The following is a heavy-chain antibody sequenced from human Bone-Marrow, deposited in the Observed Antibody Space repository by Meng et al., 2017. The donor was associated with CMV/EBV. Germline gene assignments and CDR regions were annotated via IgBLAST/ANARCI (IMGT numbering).Heavy chain of an antibody. J-gene: IGHJ4*02. D-gene: IGHD2-2*01. CDR2: IRYDGSNK. Sequence: GESLKISCAASGFTFSSYGMHWVRQAPGKGLEWVAFIRYDGSNKYYADSVKGRFTISRDNSKNTLYLQKNSRRAEDTAVYYCAKDRGLSVVVPAAPDYWGQGTLVTVSS. CDR1: GFTFSSYG. CDR3: AKDRGLSVVVPAAPDY. V-gene: IGHV3-30*02.